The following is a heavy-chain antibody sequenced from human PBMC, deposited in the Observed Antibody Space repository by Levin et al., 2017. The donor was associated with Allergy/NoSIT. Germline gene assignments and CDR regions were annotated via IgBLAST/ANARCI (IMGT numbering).Heavy chain of an antibody. CDR2: IYPGDSDT. CDR3: ARLAPAPLRYFDWLLPPDY. Sequence: GGSLRLSCKGSGYSFTSYCIGWVRQMPGKGLEWMGIIYPGDSDTRYSPSFQGQVTISADKSISTSYLQWSSLKASDTAMYYCARLAPAPLRYFDWLLPPDYWGQGTLVTVSS. D-gene: IGHD3-9*01. J-gene: IGHJ4*02. V-gene: IGHV5-51*01. CDR1: GYSFTSYC.